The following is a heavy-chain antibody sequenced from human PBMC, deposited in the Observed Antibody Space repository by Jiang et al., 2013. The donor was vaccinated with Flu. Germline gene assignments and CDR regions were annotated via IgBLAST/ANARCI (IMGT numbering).Heavy chain of an antibody. CDR1: GYSFTSYW. Sequence: SGYSFTSYWIGWVRQMPGKGLEWMGIIYPGDSDTRYSPSFQGQVTISADKSISTAYLQWSSLKASDTAMYYCASLVDTAMVNQLAYDWYFDLWGRGTLVTVSS. CDR3: ASLVDTAMVNQLAYDWYFDL. V-gene: IGHV5-51*01. CDR2: IYPGDSDT. D-gene: IGHD5-18*01. J-gene: IGHJ2*01.